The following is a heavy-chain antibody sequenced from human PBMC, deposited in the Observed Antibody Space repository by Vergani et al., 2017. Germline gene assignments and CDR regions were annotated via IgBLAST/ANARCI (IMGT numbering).Heavy chain of an antibody. CDR3: ARVNTETNGHLYYYYYMDV. CDR1: GGSFTSYH. J-gene: IGHJ6*03. Sequence: QVQLQQWGGGLLKPSETLSLTCVVNGGSFTSYHWTWIRQSLGEGLEWVCDFGHTGRPEYNPSLKSRLTMSVDKSRNQYSLTINSVTATDTAIYFCARVNTETNGHLYYYYYMDVWGQGTAVTVS. V-gene: IGHV4-34*01. D-gene: IGHD4-11*01. CDR2: FGHTGRP.